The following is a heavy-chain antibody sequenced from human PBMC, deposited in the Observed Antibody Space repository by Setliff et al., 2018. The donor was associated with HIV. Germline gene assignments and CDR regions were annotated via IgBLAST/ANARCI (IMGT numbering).Heavy chain of an antibody. V-gene: IGHV3-30*03. CDR1: GFIFSNYD. CDR2: VAADGSDK. CDR3: ARDRASSGYYARFDH. J-gene: IGHJ4*02. Sequence: SLRLSCAASGFIFSNYDMHWVRQAPGKGLEWVAIVAADGSDKYYADSVKGRFTISRDNSKNTLYLQMNSLRTEDTAVYYCARDRASSGYYARFDHWGQGTLVTVSS. D-gene: IGHD3-22*01.